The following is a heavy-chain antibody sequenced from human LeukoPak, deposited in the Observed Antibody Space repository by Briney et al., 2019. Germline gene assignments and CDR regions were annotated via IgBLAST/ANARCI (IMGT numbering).Heavy chain of an antibody. CDR2: ITTSSSYV. CDR3: ARPRGLWSPPDAFDI. V-gene: IGHV3-21*01. Sequence: PGGSLRLSCAASGFTFSTYSMNWVRQAPGKGLEWVSSITTSSSYVYYADSVKGRFTISRDNAKNSLYLQMNSLRAEDTAVYYCARPRGLWSPPDAFDIWGQGTMVTVSS. D-gene: IGHD3-16*01. CDR1: GFTFSTYS. J-gene: IGHJ3*02.